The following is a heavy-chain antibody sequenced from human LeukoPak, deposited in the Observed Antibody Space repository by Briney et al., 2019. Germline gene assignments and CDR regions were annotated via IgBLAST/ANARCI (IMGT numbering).Heavy chain of an antibody. CDR2: IIPIFGTA. J-gene: IGHJ5*02. CDR1: GGTFSSYA. D-gene: IGHD4-11*01. Sequence: SVKVSCKASGGTFSSYAISWVRQAPGQGLAWMGRIIPIFGTANYAHKLQGRVTITTEESTTTAYMELSSLTSERAPVSYCAREHYSNYGHWFDPWGEGSLVTASS. V-gene: IGHV1-69*05. CDR3: AREHYSNYGHWFDP.